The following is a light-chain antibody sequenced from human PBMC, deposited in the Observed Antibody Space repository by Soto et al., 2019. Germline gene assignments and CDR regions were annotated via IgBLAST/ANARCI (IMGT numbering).Light chain of an antibody. V-gene: IGLV1-40*01. J-gene: IGLJ3*02. CDR1: SSNIGADYD. CDR3: QSFDSSLSGSV. CDR2: ANT. Sequence: QSVLTQPPSMSGAPGQRVTISCTGSSSNIGADYDVHWNQHLPGRAPKLLVYANTNRPSGVPDRFSGSKSGTSASLAITGLQAEDEADYYCQSFDSSLSGSVFGGGTKVTVL.